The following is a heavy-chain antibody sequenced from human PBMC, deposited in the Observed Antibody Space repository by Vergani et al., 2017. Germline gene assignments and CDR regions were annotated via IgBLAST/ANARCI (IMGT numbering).Heavy chain of an antibody. Sequence: VKLMQSGAEVKKPGSSVKVSCKSSGGTFSSYAISWVRQAPGQGLEWMGVIITIFGTANYAQKFQGRVTITADKSTSTAYMELSSLRSEDTAVYYCARDTLGEKYDDSSGYFDYWGQGTLVTVSS. CDR3: ARDTLGEKYDDSSGYFDY. D-gene: IGHD3-22*01. CDR2: IITIFGTA. CDR1: GGTFSSYA. V-gene: IGHV1-69*14. J-gene: IGHJ4*02.